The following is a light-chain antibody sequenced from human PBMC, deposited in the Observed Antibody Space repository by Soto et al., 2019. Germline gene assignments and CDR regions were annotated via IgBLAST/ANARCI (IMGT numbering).Light chain of an antibody. CDR2: EVN. CDR1: SSDIGRYNY. V-gene: IGLV2-14*01. CDR3: TSCITANTRCV. J-gene: IGLJ1*01. Sequence: QSALTQPASVSGSPGQSITISCTGTSSDIGRYNYVSWFQQHPGKVPKLVIFEVNYRPSGVSDRFSGSKSGNTASLTITGLQAEDDADYYCTSCITANTRCVFGSGTKLTVL.